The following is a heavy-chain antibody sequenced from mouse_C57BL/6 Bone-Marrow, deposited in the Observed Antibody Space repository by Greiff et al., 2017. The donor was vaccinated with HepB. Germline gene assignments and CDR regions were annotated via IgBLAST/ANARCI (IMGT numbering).Heavy chain of an antibody. CDR2: ISSGSSTI. CDR3: ASPNYYGSTYYYAMDY. Sequence: DVKLQESGGGLVKPGGSLKLSCAASGFTFSDYGMHWVRQAPEKGLEWVAYISSGSSTIYYADTVKGRFTISRDNAKNTLFLQMTSLRSEDTAMYYCASPNYYGSTYYYAMDYWGQGTSVTVSS. V-gene: IGHV5-17*01. J-gene: IGHJ4*01. CDR1: GFTFSDYG. D-gene: IGHD1-1*01.